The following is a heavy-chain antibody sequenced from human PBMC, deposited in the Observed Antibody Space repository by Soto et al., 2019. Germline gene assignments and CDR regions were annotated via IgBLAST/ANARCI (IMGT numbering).Heavy chain of an antibody. CDR1: GDSISSYY. CDR2: IYYSGST. D-gene: IGHD4-17*01. CDR3: ARGRRGDYVPFDY. Sequence: QVQLQESGPGLVKPSETLSLTCTVSGDSISSYYWSWIRQPPGQGLEWIGYIYYSGSTNYNPSLKSRVTIAVDTSKNQFALKLSPVTAADTAVYYCARGRRGDYVPFDYWGLGTLVTVSS. J-gene: IGHJ4*02. V-gene: IGHV4-59*01.